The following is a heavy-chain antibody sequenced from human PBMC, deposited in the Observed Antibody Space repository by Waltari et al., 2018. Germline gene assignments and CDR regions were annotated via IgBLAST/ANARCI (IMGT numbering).Heavy chain of an antibody. J-gene: IGHJ6*02. V-gene: IGHV3-30*04. D-gene: IGHD3-22*01. CDR3: ARDYCDRTNCHGMDV. CDR1: EFTFSSYA. CDR2: ISYNERKR. Sequence: QVQLVESGGGVVQPGRSLRLSCAASEFTFSSYAMHWVRQAPGKGLGGVGGISYNERKRYYVGSVEGRFTISRDNSNKMLYLQMNSLGVEDTAVYYCARDYCDRTNCHGMDVWGQGTTVTVSS.